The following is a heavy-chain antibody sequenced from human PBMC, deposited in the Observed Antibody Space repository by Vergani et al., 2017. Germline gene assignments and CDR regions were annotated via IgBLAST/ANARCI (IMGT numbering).Heavy chain of an antibody. V-gene: IGHV4-61*02. CDR3: ARDGGDYDKDALDL. CDR2: IYSSGTT. D-gene: IGHD2-21*02. CDR1: GGAFSSGGQS. J-gene: IGHJ3*01. Sequence: QVQLQESGPGLVKPSQTLSLTCTVSGGAFSSGGQSWTWVRQPANQGLEWIGRIYSSGTTNYNPSLRSPVTMSVDTSKKQFSLELTSVPAADTAVYYCARDGGDYDKDALDLWGRGTMVTV.